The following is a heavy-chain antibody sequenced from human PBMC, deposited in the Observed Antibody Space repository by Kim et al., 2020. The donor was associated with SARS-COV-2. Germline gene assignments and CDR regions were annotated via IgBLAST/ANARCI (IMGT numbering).Heavy chain of an antibody. J-gene: IGHJ6*02. CDR3: ARDHRDYYYYYGMDV. Sequence: DSVKGRFTISRDNSKNTLYLQMNSLRAEDTAVYYCARDHRDYYYYYGMDVWGQGTTVTVSS. D-gene: IGHD3-16*02. V-gene: IGHV3-66*01.